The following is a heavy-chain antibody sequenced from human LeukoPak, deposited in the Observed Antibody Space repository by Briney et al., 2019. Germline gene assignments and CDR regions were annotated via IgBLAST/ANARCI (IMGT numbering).Heavy chain of an antibody. J-gene: IGHJ4*02. CDR3: ARLSCSSTNCYTFLSY. Sequence: PGGSLRLSCAASGFTFRSHWMSWVRQAPGEGLEWVASINQDASDKRYVDSVKGRFTISRDNTKTSLYLQMDSLRTEDTAIYYCARLSCSSTNCYTFLSYWGQGTLVTVSS. CDR2: INQDASDK. V-gene: IGHV3-7*03. D-gene: IGHD2-2*01. CDR1: GFTFRSHW.